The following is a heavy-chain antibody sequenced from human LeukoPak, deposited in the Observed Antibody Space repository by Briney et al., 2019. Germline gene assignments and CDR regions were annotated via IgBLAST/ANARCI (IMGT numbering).Heavy chain of an antibody. J-gene: IGHJ4*02. Sequence: GGSLRLSCAASGFTFSSYAMHWVRQAPGKGLEWVAVISYDGSNKYYADSVKGRFTISRDNAKNSLYLQMNSLRAEDTAVYYCARDRPVGSSGYYGGGWRSVPQSAYFDYWGQGTLVTVSS. CDR3: ARDRPVGSSGYYGGGWRSVPQSAYFDY. V-gene: IGHV3-30*04. CDR2: ISYDGSNK. CDR1: GFTFSSYA. D-gene: IGHD3-22*01.